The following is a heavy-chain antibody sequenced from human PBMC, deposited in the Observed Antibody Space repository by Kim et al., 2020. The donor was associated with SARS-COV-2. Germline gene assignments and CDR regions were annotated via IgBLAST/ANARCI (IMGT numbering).Heavy chain of an antibody. J-gene: IGHJ4*02. CDR3: AKDEAAAGTCGA. V-gene: IGHV3-23*01. D-gene: IGHD6-13*01. Sequence: YYADSVKGRFTISRDNSKNTLYLQMNSLRAEDTAVYYCAKDEAAAGTCGAWGQGTLVTVSS.